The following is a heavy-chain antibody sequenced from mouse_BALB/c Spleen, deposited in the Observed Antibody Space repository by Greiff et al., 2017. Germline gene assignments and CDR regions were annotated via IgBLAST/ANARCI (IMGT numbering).Heavy chain of an antibody. D-gene: IGHD3-1*01. CDR1: GYTFTSYT. V-gene: IGHV1-4*01. J-gene: IGHJ4*01. CDR2: INTSSGYT. Sequence: QVQLQQSGAELARPGASVKLSCTASGYTFTSYTMHWVRQRPGQGLEWIGYINTSSGYTNYTQKFKDKATFTTDKSSNTAYMQLSSLTSEDSAVYYCAGCELTGYPMDYWGQGTSVTVSS. CDR3: AGCELTGYPMDY.